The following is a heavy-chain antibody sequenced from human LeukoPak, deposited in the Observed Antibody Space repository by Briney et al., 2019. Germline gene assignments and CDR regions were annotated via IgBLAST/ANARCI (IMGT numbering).Heavy chain of an antibody. D-gene: IGHD3-10*01. J-gene: IGHJ4*02. CDR2: ISGSGGST. CDR3: AKHPYGSGSPGPNYYFDY. V-gene: IGHV3-23*01. CDR1: GFTFSSYA. Sequence: GGSLRLSCAASGFTFSSYAMSWVRQAPGKGLEWVSAISGSGGSTYYADSVKGRFTISRDNSKNTQYLQMNSLRAEDTAVYYCAKHPYGSGSPGPNYYFDYWGQGTLVTVSS.